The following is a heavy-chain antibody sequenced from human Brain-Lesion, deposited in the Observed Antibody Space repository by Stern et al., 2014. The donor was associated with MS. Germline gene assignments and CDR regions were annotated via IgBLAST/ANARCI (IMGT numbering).Heavy chain of an antibody. CDR3: ARHLFGGMYYNWFDP. J-gene: IGHJ5*02. CDR1: GGSISSSSDY. D-gene: IGHD3-10*01. V-gene: IGHV4-39*01. Sequence: VQLVESGPGLVKPSETLSLICTVSGGSISSSSDYWGWIRQPPGKGLEWIGNIYYSGSTYYNPSLKSRVTISVDTSKHHFSLHLTSVTAADTAVYYCARHLFGGMYYNWFDPWGQGTLVTVSS. CDR2: IYYSGST.